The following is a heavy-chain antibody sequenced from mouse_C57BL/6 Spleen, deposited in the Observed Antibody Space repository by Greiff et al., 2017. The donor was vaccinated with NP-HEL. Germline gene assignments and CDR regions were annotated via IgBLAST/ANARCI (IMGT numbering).Heavy chain of an antibody. CDR3: ARGRDYAFAY. CDR2: IYPGDGDT. V-gene: IGHV1-80*01. Sequence: LVESGAELVKPGASVKISCKASGYAFSSYWMNWVKQRPGKGLEWIGQIYPGDGDTNYNGKFKGKATLTADKSSSTAYMQLSSLTSEDSAVYFCARGRDYAFAYWGQGTLVTVSA. J-gene: IGHJ3*01. D-gene: IGHD2-4*01. CDR1: GYAFSSYW.